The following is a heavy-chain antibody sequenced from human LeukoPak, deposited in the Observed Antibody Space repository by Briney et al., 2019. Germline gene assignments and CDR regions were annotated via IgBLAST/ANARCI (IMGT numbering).Heavy chain of an antibody. J-gene: IGHJ4*02. D-gene: IGHD1-26*01. V-gene: IGHV1-2*02. Sequence: ASVKVSCKASGYTFTGYYMHWVRQAPGQGLEWMGWINPNSGGTNYAQKFQGRVTMTRDTSISTAYMELSRLRSDDTAVYYCAKSRGPYSGTYLERLVFDYWGQGTLVTVSS. CDR3: AKSRGPYSGTYLERLVFDY. CDR2: INPNSGGT. CDR1: GYTFTGYY.